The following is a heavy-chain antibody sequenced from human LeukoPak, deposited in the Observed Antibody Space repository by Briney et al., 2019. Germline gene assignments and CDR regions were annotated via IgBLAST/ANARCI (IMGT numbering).Heavy chain of an antibody. CDR1: GGSFSGYY. Sequence: PSETLSLTCAVYGGSFSGYYWSWIRQPPGKGLEWIGEINHSGSTNYNPSLKSRVTISVDTSKNQFSLKLSSVTAADTAVYYCARGSYYGSGSYYRSGSFSLFDYWGQGTLVTVSS. CDR2: INHSGST. V-gene: IGHV4-34*01. J-gene: IGHJ4*02. D-gene: IGHD3-10*01. CDR3: ARGSYYGSGSYYRSGSFSLFDY.